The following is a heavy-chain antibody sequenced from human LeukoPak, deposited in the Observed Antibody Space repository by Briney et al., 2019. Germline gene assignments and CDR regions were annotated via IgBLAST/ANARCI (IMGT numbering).Heavy chain of an antibody. CDR1: GGSFSSYY. CDR3: ARARYGSIYYFDF. CDR2: IYDSGST. Sequence: PSETLSLTCTVSGGSFSSYYWSWIRQPPGKGLEWIGYIYDSGSTNYNPSLESRVTISVDMSKNQFSLKLSSVTAADAAVYYCARARYGSIYYFDFWGQGALVTVSS. V-gene: IGHV4-59*01. D-gene: IGHD6-13*01. J-gene: IGHJ4*02.